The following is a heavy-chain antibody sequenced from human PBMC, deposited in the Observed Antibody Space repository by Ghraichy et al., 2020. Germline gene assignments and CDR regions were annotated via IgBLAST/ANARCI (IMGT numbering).Heavy chain of an antibody. CDR2: IDASGKT. V-gene: IGHV4-4*07. CDR3: ARDSGGNTPTTFDY. D-gene: IGHD1-26*01. CDR1: GASMSSSF. Sequence: ETLSLTCSVSGASMSSSFWAWIRQPAGKGLEWIGRIDASGKTNHNPSLEGRLTMSIDTSTKHFYLRLTSVTAADTAVYYCARDSGGNTPTTFDYWGQGTLVTVS. J-gene: IGHJ4*02.